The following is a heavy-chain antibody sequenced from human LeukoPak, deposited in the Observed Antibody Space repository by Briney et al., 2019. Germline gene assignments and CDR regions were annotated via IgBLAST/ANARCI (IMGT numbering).Heavy chain of an antibody. D-gene: IGHD2-15*01. V-gene: IGHV1-18*01. J-gene: IGHJ4*02. CDR1: GYSFSTYA. CDR2: ISVFNGDT. Sequence: ASAKVSCTASGYSFSTYAISWVRQAPGQGLEWIGWISVFNGDTKYGQRFQGRVTMTTDASSNTAYMDLRSLRSDDTAAYSCARVRSIVVAPAPPLAYWAQGTPVIVSS. CDR3: ARVRSIVVAPAPPLAY.